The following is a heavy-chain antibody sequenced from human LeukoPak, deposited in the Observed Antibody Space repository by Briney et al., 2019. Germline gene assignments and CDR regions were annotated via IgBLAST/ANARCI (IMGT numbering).Heavy chain of an antibody. V-gene: IGHV3-15*01. J-gene: IGHJ4*02. CDR2: IKSKTDGGTT. CDR1: GFTFSNAW. CDR3: TTEGHFDWSIDY. D-gene: IGHD3-9*01. Sequence: GGSLRLPCAASGFTFSNAWMSWVRQAPGKGLEWVGRIKSKTDGGTTDYAAPVKGRFTISRDDSKNTLYLQMNSLKTEDTAVYYRTTEGHFDWSIDYWGQGTLVTVSS.